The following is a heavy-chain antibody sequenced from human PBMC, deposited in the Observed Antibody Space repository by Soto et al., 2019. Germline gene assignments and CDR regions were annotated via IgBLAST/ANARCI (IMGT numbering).Heavy chain of an antibody. CDR3: ARDRRYSGYDCPWFDP. CDR2: INHSGST. D-gene: IGHD5-12*01. V-gene: IGHV4-34*01. Sequence: SETLSLTCAVYGGSFSGYYWSWIRQPPGKGLEWIGEINHSGSTNYNPSLKSRVTISVDTSKNQFSLKLSSVTAADTAVYYCARDRRYSGYDCPWFDPWGQGTLVTVSS. CDR1: GGSFSGYY. J-gene: IGHJ5*02.